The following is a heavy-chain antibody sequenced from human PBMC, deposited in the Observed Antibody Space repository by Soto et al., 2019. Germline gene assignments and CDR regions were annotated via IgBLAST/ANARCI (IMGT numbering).Heavy chain of an antibody. CDR2: INHSGST. Sequence: QVQLQQWGAGLLKPSETLSLTCGVYGGSFSSYYWSWIRQPPGKGLEWIGEINHSGSTNYNPSLKSRVTISVDTSKNQFSLQLSSVTASDTAVYYCARVPAESGAQTFDNWGQGALVTVSS. J-gene: IGHJ4*02. CDR3: ARVPAESGAQTFDN. D-gene: IGHD1-26*01. V-gene: IGHV4-34*01. CDR1: GGSFSSYY.